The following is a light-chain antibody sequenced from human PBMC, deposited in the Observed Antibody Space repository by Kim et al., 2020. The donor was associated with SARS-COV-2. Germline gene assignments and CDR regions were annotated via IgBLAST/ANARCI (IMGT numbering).Light chain of an antibody. Sequence: SSELTQDPAVSVALGQTVRITCQGDSLRSYFASWYQQKPGQAPLLVIYGKTNRPSGIPDRFSGSSSGRTASLTITGTQAEDEADYYCMSRDTDGPHNYVFGSGTKVTAL. J-gene: IGLJ1*01. CDR1: SLRSYF. CDR2: GKT. CDR3: MSRDTDGPHNYV. V-gene: IGLV3-19*01.